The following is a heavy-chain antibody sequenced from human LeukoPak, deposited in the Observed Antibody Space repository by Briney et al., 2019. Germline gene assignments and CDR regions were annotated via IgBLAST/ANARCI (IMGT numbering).Heavy chain of an antibody. J-gene: IGHJ6*03. D-gene: IGHD3-16*02. CDR1: TYISSDLG. CDR3: ARVYLYTTGWSAAYYYFMDV. Sequence: GASVKVSCKASTYISSDLGISWVRLAPGGGLEWMGWVSGDNGQTNYGHKFYGRVTMTMETSTNTASMELRGLRSDDTAIYYCARVYLYTTGWSAAYYYFMDVWGKGTTVIVSS. CDR2: VSGDNGQT. V-gene: IGHV1-18*01.